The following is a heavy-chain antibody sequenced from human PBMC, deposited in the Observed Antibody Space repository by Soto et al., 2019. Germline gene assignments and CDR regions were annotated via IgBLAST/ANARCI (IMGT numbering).Heavy chain of an antibody. CDR2: IYYSGST. J-gene: IGHJ6*02. D-gene: IGHD2-2*01. CDR1: GGSISSGGYY. V-gene: IGHV4-31*03. CDR3: ARGRGVQGYCSSTSCYYYYGMDV. Sequence: QVQLQESGPGLVKPSQTLSLTCTVSGGSISSGGYYWSWIRQHPGKGLEWIGYIYYSGSTYYNPSLKSRVTISVDTSKNQFSLKLSSVTAADTAVYDCARGRGVQGYCSSTSCYYYYGMDVWGQGTTVTVSS.